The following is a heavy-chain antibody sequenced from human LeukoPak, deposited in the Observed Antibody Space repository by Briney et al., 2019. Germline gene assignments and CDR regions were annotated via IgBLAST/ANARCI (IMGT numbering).Heavy chain of an antibody. Sequence: PGGSLRLSCAASGFTFSSYWMHWVRQAPGKGLVWVSRINSDASSTSYADSVKGRFTISRDNAKNTLYLQMNSLRAEDTAVYYCARVDSSSWGPRGPVDYWGQGTLVTVSS. J-gene: IGHJ4*02. CDR2: INSDASST. CDR1: GFTFSSYW. CDR3: ARVDSSSWGPRGPVDY. D-gene: IGHD6-13*01. V-gene: IGHV3-74*01.